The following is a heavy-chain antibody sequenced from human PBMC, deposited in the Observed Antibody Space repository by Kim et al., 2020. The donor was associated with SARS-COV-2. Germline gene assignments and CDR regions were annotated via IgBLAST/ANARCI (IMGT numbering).Heavy chain of an antibody. J-gene: IGHJ4*02. Sequence: GGSLRLSCAASGFTFSSYSIHWVRQAPGKGLEWVAVISYDESNKQYADSVKGRFTISRDNSKNTVYLQMNRLRAEDTALYHCARDFYGSGSYYLTGPIDYWGQGTPVTVSS. CDR2: ISYDESNK. D-gene: IGHD3-10*01. CDR3: ARDFYGSGSYYLTGPIDY. V-gene: IGHV3-30*04. CDR1: GFTFSSYS.